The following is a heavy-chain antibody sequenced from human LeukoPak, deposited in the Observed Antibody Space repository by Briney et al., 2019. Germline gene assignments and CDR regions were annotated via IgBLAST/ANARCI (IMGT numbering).Heavy chain of an antibody. V-gene: IGHV1-46*01. CDR3: ARARGWFNWFDP. CDR2: INPSGGST. CDR1: GYAFTSYY. D-gene: IGHD2-15*01. Sequence: GASVKVSCKASGYAFTSYYMHWVRQAPGQGLEWMGIINPSGGSTSYAQKFQGRVTMTRDTSTSTVYMELSSLRSEDTAVYYCARARGWFNWFDPWGQGTLVTVSS. J-gene: IGHJ5*02.